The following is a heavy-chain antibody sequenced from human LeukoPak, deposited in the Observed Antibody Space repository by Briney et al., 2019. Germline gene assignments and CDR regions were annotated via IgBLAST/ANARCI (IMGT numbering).Heavy chain of an antibody. V-gene: IGHV3-21*05. CDR1: GFTFSNYP. J-gene: IGHJ6*02. Sequence: GGSLRLSCAATGFTFSNYPMNWVRQAPGKGLEWVSYISRSSSYTDYADSVRGRSMIFRDNAKNSLYLQMNSLRAEDTAVYYCARADYYGSGSYYNGALDYYYGMDVWGQGTTVTVSS. D-gene: IGHD3-10*01. CDR3: ARADYYGSGSYYNGALDYYYGMDV. CDR2: ISRSSSYT.